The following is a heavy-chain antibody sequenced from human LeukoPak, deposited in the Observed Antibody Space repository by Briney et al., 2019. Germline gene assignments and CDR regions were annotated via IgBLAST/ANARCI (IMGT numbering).Heavy chain of an antibody. CDR1: GGTFSSYA. V-gene: IGHV1-69*04. CDR2: IIPIFGIA. CDR3: ARESTSADFDY. Sequence: SVKVSCKASGGTFSSYAISRVRQAPGQGLEWMGRIIPIFGIANYAQKFQGRVTITADKSTSTAYMELSSLRSEDTAVYYCARESTSADFDYWGQGTLVTVSS. J-gene: IGHJ4*02.